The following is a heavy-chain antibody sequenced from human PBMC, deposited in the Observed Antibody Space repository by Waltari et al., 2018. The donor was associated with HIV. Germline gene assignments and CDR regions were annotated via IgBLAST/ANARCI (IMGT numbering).Heavy chain of an antibody. CDR3: AREETSGRPLAD. CDR1: GASISTYF. J-gene: IGHJ4*02. V-gene: IGHV4-4*07. CDR2: ISTTGTT. Sequence: QVQLQESGPGLVKPSETLSLTCTVPGASISTYFWTWIGQPAGKGLEWVGRISTTGTTNYNPSLKSRITMSLDTSNNHFSLSLTSVTAADTAVYYCAREETSGRPLADWGQGTLVTVSS. D-gene: IGHD6-6*01.